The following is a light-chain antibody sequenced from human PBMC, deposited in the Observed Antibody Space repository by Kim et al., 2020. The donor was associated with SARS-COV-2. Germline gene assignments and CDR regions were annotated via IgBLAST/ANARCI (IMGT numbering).Light chain of an antibody. CDR3: VAWDDRLNGPV. Sequence: GSRVTISCTGSSSNNGSNNVNWYQQLSGTAPKLHIYSGNQRPSGVPDRFSGSKSGTSASLAISGLQSEDDADYYCVAWDDRLNGPVFGGGTQLTVL. J-gene: IGLJ3*02. CDR2: SGN. CDR1: SSNNGSNN. V-gene: IGLV1-44*01.